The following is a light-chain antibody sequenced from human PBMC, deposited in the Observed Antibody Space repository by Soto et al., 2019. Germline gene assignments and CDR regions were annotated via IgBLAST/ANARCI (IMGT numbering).Light chain of an antibody. Sequence: QSALTQPSSVSGSPGQSITISCIRTSGDIGGYNYFSWYQQHPGKTPQLMIYDVNTRPSGVSNRFSGSKSGNTASLTISGLQAEDEDDYYCSSYKSSIAFGGGTKLTVL. CDR3: SSYKSSIA. CDR1: SGDIGGYNY. V-gene: IGLV2-14*01. CDR2: DVN. J-gene: IGLJ2*01.